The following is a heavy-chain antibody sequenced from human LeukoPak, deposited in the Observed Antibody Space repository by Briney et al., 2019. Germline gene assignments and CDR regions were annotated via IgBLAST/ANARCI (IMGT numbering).Heavy chain of an antibody. CDR3: ANSPDGAFDY. V-gene: IGHV3-23*01. Sequence: HPGGSLRLACAASGFTFSSDAMSWVRQAPGRGVEWVSAISGSGGSTYYADSVKGRFTISRDNSKNTLYLHMNSLRAEDTAVYYCANSPDGAFDYWGQGTLVTVSS. CDR2: ISGSGGST. CDR1: GFTFSSDA. J-gene: IGHJ4*02.